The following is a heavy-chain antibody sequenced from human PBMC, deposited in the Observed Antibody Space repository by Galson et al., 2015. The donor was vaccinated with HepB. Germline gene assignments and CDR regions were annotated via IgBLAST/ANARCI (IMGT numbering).Heavy chain of an antibody. J-gene: IGHJ2*01. CDR1: GFTFSSYS. CDR3: ARLYGGQADFGIPNPANWYFDL. D-gene: IGHD4-23*01. V-gene: IGHV3-21*06. CDR2: ISSSSRYI. Sequence: SLRLSCAASGFTFSSYSMNWVRQAPGKGLEWVSIISSSSRYIYYADSVKGRFTISRDNAKNSLYLQMNSLRAEDTAVYSCARLYGGQADFGIPNPANWYFDLWGRGTLVTVSS.